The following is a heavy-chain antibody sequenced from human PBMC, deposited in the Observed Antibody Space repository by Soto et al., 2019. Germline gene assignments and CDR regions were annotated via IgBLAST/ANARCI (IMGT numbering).Heavy chain of an antibody. CDR1: GGSISSYY. Sequence: TSETLSLTCTVSGGSISSYYWSWIRQPPGKGLEWIGYIYYSGSTNYNPSLKSRVTISVDTSKNQFSLKLSSVTAADTAVYYCARGGDYDFWSGSILYYYYMDVWGKGTTVTVSS. CDR3: ARGGDYDFWSGSILYYYYMDV. D-gene: IGHD3-3*01. J-gene: IGHJ6*03. CDR2: IYYSGST. V-gene: IGHV4-59*01.